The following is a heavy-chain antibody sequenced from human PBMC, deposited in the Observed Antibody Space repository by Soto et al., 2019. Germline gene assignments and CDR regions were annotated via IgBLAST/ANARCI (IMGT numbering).Heavy chain of an antibody. Sequence: GGSLRLSCAASGFAFSSYWMTWVRQPPGKGLEWLGNIKEDGSEKYQVDSVKGRFTMSRDNAEKSLFLQMSRLTAEDTAVYYCARFVATGGVDQFDYWGQGTPVTVSS. D-gene: IGHD2-8*02. J-gene: IGHJ4*02. CDR1: GFAFSSYW. V-gene: IGHV3-7*05. CDR2: IKEDGSEK. CDR3: ARFVATGGVDQFDY.